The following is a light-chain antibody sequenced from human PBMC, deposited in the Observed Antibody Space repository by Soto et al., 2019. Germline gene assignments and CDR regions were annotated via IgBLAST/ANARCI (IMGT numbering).Light chain of an antibody. V-gene: IGLV2-14*01. CDR1: SSDVGGYNY. CDR2: DVS. J-gene: IGLJ1*01. Sequence: QSVLTQPASVSGSPGQSITISCTGTSSDVGGYNYVSWYQQHPGKAPKRMIYDVSNRPSGVSNRFSGSKSGNTASLTFSGLQAEDEADYYCSSYTSRRSYVFGRGTKVT. CDR3: SSYTSRRSYV.